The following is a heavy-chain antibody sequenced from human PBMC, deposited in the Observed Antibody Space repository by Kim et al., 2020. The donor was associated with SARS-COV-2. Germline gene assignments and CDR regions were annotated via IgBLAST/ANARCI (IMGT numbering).Heavy chain of an antibody. CDR1: GFTFSSYE. V-gene: IGHV3-48*03. J-gene: IGHJ3*02. CDR2: IISSGSTI. CDR3: ARDRPTFFLAAGTNAFDI. D-gene: IGHD6-13*01. Sequence: VGSLRLSCAASGFTFSSYEMNWVRQAPGKGLEWVSYIISSGSTIYYADSVKGRFTISRDNAKNSLYLQMNSLRAEDTAVYYCARDRPTFFLAAGTNAFDIWGQGTMVTVSS.